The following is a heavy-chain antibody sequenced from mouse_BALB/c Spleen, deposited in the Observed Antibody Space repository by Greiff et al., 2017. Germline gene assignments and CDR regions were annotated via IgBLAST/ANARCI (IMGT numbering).Heavy chain of an antibody. CDR3: TRDNWDGAMDY. J-gene: IGHJ4*01. V-gene: IGHV7-3*02. Sequence: DVKLVESGGGLVQPGGSLRLSCATSGFTFTDYYMSWVRQPPGKALEWLGFIRNKANGYTTEYSASVKGRFTISRDNSQSILYLQMNTLRAEDSATYYCTRDNWDGAMDYWGQGTSVTVSS. CDR2: IRNKANGYTT. D-gene: IGHD4-1*01. CDR1: GFTFTDYY.